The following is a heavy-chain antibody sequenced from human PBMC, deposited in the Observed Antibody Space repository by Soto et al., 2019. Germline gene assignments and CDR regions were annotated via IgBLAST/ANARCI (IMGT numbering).Heavy chain of an antibody. Sequence: QVQLVESGGGVVQPGRSLRLSCAASGFTFSSYGMHWVRQAPGKGLGWVAVISYDGSNKYYADSVKGRFTISRDNSKNTLYLQMNSLRAEDTAVYYCAKDLGPMNYYGMDVWGQGTTVTVSS. J-gene: IGHJ6*02. V-gene: IGHV3-30*18. CDR3: AKDLGPMNYYGMDV. CDR1: GFTFSSYG. CDR2: ISYDGSNK.